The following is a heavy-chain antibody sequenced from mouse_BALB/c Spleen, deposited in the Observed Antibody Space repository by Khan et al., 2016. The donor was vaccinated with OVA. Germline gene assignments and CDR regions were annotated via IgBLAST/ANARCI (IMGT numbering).Heavy chain of an antibody. D-gene: IGHD2-1*01. CDR2: INTYIGEP. CDR1: GYTFTNYG. Sequence: QIQLVQSGPELKKPGETVKISCRASGYTFTNYGMNWVKQAPGQGLKWMGWINTYIGEPTYADDFKGRFAFSWETAASTAYLQINNLKNEDTATYFCARSSGNYWFAYWGQGTLVTVSA. CDR3: ARSSGNYWFAY. V-gene: IGHV9-3-1*01. J-gene: IGHJ3*01.